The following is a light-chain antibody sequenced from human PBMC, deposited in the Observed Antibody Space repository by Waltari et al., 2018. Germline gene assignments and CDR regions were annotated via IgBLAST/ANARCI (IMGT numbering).Light chain of an antibody. J-gene: IGLJ1*01. Sequence: QSALTQPRSVSGSPGQSVTISCTGTSSDVGGYNYVSWYQQHPGKAPKLMIDDVSERPSGVPDRFSGSKSGNTASLTISGLQAEEEADYYCCSYAGGYTYVFGSGTKVTVL. CDR1: SSDVGGYNY. V-gene: IGLV2-11*01. CDR2: DVS. CDR3: CSYAGGYTYV.